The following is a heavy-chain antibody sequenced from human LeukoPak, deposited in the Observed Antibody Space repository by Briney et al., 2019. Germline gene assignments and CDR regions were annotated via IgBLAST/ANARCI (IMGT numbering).Heavy chain of an antibody. V-gene: IGHV3-7*01. CDR1: GFTFSSYW. D-gene: IGHD2-2*01. CDR3: GREPPRDIVVVPDAKAWFDR. Sequence: SGGSLRLSCAASGFTFSSYWMSWVRQAPGKGLEWVANIKQDGSEKYYVDSVKGRFTISRDNAKNSLYLQMDSLRAEDTAVYYCGREPPRDIVVVPDAKAWFDRWGQGTLVTVSS. J-gene: IGHJ5*02. CDR2: IKQDGSEK.